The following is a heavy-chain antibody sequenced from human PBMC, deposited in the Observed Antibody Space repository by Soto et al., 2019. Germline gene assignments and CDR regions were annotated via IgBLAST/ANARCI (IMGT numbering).Heavy chain of an antibody. CDR1: GYSFTNYW. D-gene: IGHD3-16*01. J-gene: IGHJ4*02. CDR3: AKDPGFTDAYSMSYFDY. V-gene: IGHV5-10-1*01. Sequence: EVQLVQSGAEVKKPGETLRLSCEGSGYSFTNYWITWVHQMPGKGLEWMGRIDPSDSYTNYSPSFQGHVTISAHKSIGTGYLHWRSLNASDTAMYYCAKDPGFTDAYSMSYFDYWGQGTRVTVSS. CDR2: IDPSDSYT.